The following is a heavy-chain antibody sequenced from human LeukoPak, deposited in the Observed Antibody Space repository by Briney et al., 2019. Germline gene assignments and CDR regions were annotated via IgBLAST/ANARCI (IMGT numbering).Heavy chain of an antibody. D-gene: IGHD4-23*01. Sequence: ASVKVSCKASGYTFTSYYMHWVRQAPGQGLEWMGIINPSGGSTSYAQKFQGRVTMTRGMSTSTDHMELSSLRSEDTAVYYCARDNSVEDTAWWFDPWGQGTLVTVSS. CDR3: ARDNSVEDTAWWFDP. CDR2: INPSGGST. CDR1: GYTFTSYY. V-gene: IGHV1-46*01. J-gene: IGHJ5*02.